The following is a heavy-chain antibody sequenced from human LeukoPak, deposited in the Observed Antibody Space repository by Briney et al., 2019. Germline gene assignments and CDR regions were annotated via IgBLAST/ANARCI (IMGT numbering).Heavy chain of an antibody. CDR3: AKVKAGIVATITPQFDY. Sequence: PGGSLRLSCPASGFTFSSYAMSWVRQAPGKGLEWVSAISGSGGSTYYADSVKGRFTISRDNSKNTLYLQMNSLRAEDTAVYYCAKVKAGIVATITPQFDYWGQGTLVTVSS. D-gene: IGHD5-12*01. J-gene: IGHJ4*02. CDR2: ISGSGGST. V-gene: IGHV3-23*01. CDR1: GFTFSSYA.